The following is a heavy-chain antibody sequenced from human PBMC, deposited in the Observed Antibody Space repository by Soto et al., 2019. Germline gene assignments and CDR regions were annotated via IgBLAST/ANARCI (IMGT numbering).Heavy chain of an antibody. CDR3: ARNYYYYGMDV. V-gene: IGHV4-59*01. CDR1: GGSISSYY. J-gene: IGHJ6*02. Sequence: PSETLSLTCTVSGGSISSYYWSWIRQPPGKGLEWIGYIYYSGSTNYNPSLKSRVTISVDTSKNQFSLKLSSVTAADTAVYYCARNYYYYGMDVWGQGTTVTVSS. CDR2: IYYSGST.